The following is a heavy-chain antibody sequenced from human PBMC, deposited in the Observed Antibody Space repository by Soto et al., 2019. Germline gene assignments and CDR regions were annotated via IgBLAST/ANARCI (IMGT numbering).Heavy chain of an antibody. Sequence: SVKVSCKASGGTFSSYAISWVRQAPGQGLEWMGGIIPIFGTANYAQKFQGRVTITADESTSTAYRELSSLRSEDTAVYYCARDPIEGIVGATDNCFDPCGQGTLVTVSS. D-gene: IGHD1-26*01. J-gene: IGHJ5*02. V-gene: IGHV1-69*13. CDR3: ARDPIEGIVGATDNCFDP. CDR1: GGTFSSYA. CDR2: IIPIFGTA.